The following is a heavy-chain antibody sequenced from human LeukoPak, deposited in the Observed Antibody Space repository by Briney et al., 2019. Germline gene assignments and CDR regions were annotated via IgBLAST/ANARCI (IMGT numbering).Heavy chain of an antibody. V-gene: IGHV3-66*01. CDR3: ARITYYYGSGSYYFDY. CDR1: GFPFGNYA. D-gene: IGHD3-10*01. Sequence: GGSLRLSCVASGFPFGNYAMCWVRQAPGKGLEWVSVIYSGGSTYYADSVKGRFTISRDNSKNTLYLQMNSLRAEDTAVYYCARITYYYGSGSYYFDYWGQGTLVTVSS. J-gene: IGHJ4*02. CDR2: IYSGGST.